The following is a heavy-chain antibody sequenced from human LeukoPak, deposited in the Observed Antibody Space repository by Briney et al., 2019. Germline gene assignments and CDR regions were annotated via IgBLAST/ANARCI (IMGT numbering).Heavy chain of an antibody. CDR1: GGSISNYY. Sequence: SETLSLTCTVSGGSISNYYWSWIWQPPGKGLEWIGYIYYSGSTNYNPSLKSRVTISVDTSKNQFSLKLSSVTAADTAVYYCARVYYSSSYDYWYFDLWGRGTLVTVSS. D-gene: IGHD6-13*01. CDR3: ARVYYSSSYDYWYFDL. V-gene: IGHV4-59*01. J-gene: IGHJ2*01. CDR2: IYYSGST.